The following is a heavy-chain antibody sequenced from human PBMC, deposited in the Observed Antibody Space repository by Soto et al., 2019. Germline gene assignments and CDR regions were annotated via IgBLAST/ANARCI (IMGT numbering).Heavy chain of an antibody. V-gene: IGHV3-53*04. Sequence: GGSLRLSCAASGFTVSSNYMSWVRQAPGKGLEWVSVIYSGGSTHYADSLKGRFTISRHNSKNTLYLQMNSLRAEDTAVYYCARASYDSSGYYLAYGAQETLATVSS. CDR3: ARASYDSSGYYLAY. CDR2: IYSGGST. J-gene: IGHJ4*02. CDR1: GFTVSSNY. D-gene: IGHD3-22*01.